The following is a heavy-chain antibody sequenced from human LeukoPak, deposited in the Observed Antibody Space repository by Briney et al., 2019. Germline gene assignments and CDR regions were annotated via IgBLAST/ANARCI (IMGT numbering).Heavy chain of an antibody. J-gene: IGHJ4*02. CDR3: ARAGIAVAGRFDY. CDR2: IIPIFGTA. CDR1: GGTFSSYA. V-gene: IGHV1-69*13. D-gene: IGHD6-19*01. Sequence: ASVKVSCKASGGTFSSYAISWVRQAPGQGLEWMGGIIPIFGTANYAQKFQGGVTITADESTSTAYMELSSLRSEDTAVYYCARAGIAVAGRFDYWGREPWSPSPQ.